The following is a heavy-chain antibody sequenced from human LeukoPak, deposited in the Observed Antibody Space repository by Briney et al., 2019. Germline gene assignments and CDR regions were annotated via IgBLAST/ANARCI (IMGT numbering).Heavy chain of an antibody. Sequence: PGGSLRLSCAASGFPFDNYAMHWVRQAPGKGLEWVSSISWNSGSIGYVDSVKGRFTISRDNAKNSLYLQMNSLRAEDTAVYYCARDTLPTGYSYGYMDYWGQGTLVTVSS. V-gene: IGHV3-9*01. J-gene: IGHJ4*02. CDR1: GFPFDNYA. CDR3: ARDTLPTGYSYGYMDY. D-gene: IGHD5-18*01. CDR2: ISWNSGSI.